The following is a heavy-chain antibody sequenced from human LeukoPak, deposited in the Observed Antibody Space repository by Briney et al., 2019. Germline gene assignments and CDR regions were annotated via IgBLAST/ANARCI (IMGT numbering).Heavy chain of an antibody. D-gene: IGHD3-22*01. CDR3: ATDSYYYDSSGPGHYGMDV. V-gene: IGHV1-69*06. CDR2: IIPIFGTA. Sequence: GASVKVSCKASGGTFSSYAISWVRQAPGQGLEWMGGIIPIFGTANYAQKFQGRVTMTEDTSTDTAYMELSSLRSEDTAVYYCATDSYYYDSSGPGHYGMDVWGQGTTVTVSS. J-gene: IGHJ6*02. CDR1: GGTFSSYA.